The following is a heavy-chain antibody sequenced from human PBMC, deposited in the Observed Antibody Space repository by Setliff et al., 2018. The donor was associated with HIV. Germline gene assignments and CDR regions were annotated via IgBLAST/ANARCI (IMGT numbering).Heavy chain of an antibody. D-gene: IGHD5-12*01. J-gene: IGHJ4*02. CDR3: ARQMPIPGIAITPVDY. V-gene: IGHV4-59*08. Sequence: SETLSLTCTVSGDSIRGYYWSWIRQLPGKGLEWMGYVFYTGFAAYNPSLKSRLTISVDTSKSQFSLTLTSVTAADTAVYYCARQMPIPGIAITPVDYCGQGALVTVSS. CDR1: GDSIRGYY. CDR2: VFYTGFA.